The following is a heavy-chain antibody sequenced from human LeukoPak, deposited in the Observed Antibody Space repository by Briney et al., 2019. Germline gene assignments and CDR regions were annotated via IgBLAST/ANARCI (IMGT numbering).Heavy chain of an antibody. CDR1: GFTFSSYS. CDR2: ISGSGGST. J-gene: IGHJ3*02. V-gene: IGHV3-23*01. Sequence: GGSLRLSCAASGFTFSSYSMNWVRQAPGQGLEWVSAISGSGGSTYYADPVKGRFTISRDNSKNTLYLQMNSLRAEDTAVYYCAKDWAPDYYDSSGYYSEAFDIWGQGTMVTVSS. CDR3: AKDWAPDYYDSSGYYSEAFDI. D-gene: IGHD3-22*01.